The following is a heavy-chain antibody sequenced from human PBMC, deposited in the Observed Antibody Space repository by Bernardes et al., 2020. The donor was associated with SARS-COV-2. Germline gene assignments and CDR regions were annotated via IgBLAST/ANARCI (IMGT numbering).Heavy chain of an antibody. CDR1: GFTLSTSA. V-gene: IGHV3-30-3*01. D-gene: IGHD6-6*01. CDR3: AREWEEYTSSLFDY. CDR2: ISSDGPTK. J-gene: IGHJ4*02. Sequence: VESLLLSCAVSGFTLSTSAMHWVLQAPGQGLAWVAIISSDGPTKYNADSVKGRFTISRDNSKNTLFLQMNSLTTEDTAVYYCAREWEEYTSSLFDYWGRGTMVSGSS.